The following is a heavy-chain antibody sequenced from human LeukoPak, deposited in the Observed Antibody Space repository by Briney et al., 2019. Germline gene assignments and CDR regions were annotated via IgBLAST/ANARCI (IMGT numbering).Heavy chain of an antibody. Sequence: SVKVSCKASGGTFSSYAISWVRQAPGQGLEWMGGIIPIFGTANYAQKFQGRVTITADEPTSTAYMELSSLRSEDTAVYHCAKHAWSGYYCLDYWGQGTLVTVSS. D-gene: IGHD3-3*01. CDR3: AKHAWSGYYCLDY. V-gene: IGHV1-69*13. CDR1: GGTFSSYA. J-gene: IGHJ4*02. CDR2: IIPIFGTA.